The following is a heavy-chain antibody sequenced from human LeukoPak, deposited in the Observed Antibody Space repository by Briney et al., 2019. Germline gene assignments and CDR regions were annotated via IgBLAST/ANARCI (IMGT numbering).Heavy chain of an antibody. CDR2: IYYSGST. CDR1: GGSISSSSYY. J-gene: IGHJ4*02. CDR3: VIEGVINGYFDY. V-gene: IGHV4-39*01. D-gene: IGHD3-10*01. Sequence: SETLSLTCTVSGGSISSSSYYWGWIRQPPGKGLEWIGSIYYSGSTYYNPSLKSRVTISVDTSENQFSLKLSSVTAADTAVYYCVIEGVINGYFDYWGQGTLVTVSS.